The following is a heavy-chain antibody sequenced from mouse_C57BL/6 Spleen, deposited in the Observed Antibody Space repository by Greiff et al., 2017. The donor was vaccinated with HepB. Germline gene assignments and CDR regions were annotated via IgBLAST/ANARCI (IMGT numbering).Heavy chain of an antibody. CDR1: GFTFSSYA. Sequence: DVMLVESGGGLVKPGGSLKLSCAASGFTFSSYAMSWVRQTPEKRLEWVATISDGGSYTYYPDNVKGRFTISRDNAKNNLYLQMSHLKSEDTAMYYCARDYYGSRFDYWGQGTTLTVSS. J-gene: IGHJ2*01. CDR3: ARDYYGSRFDY. V-gene: IGHV5-4*01. CDR2: ISDGGSYT. D-gene: IGHD1-1*01.